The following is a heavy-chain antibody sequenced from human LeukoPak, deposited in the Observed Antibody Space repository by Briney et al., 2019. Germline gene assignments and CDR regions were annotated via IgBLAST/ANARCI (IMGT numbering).Heavy chain of an antibody. CDR1: GFTLSSYW. J-gene: IGHJ3*02. V-gene: IGHV3-74*01. Sequence: GGSLRLSCAASGFTLSSYWMHWVRQVPGKGLVWVSRIRSDGGDTTHADSVKGRFTISRDNAKNTLYLQMNSLTAEDTAVYYCARLLRGSAFDIWGQGTMVTVSS. CDR2: IRSDGGDT. CDR3: ARLLRGSAFDI. D-gene: IGHD3-10*01.